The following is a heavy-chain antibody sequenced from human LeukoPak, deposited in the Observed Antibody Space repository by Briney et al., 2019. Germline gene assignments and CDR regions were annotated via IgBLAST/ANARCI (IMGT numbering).Heavy chain of an antibody. V-gene: IGHV3-15*01. CDR1: GFTFDDYA. CDR3: TTEAWFGELIFDY. CDR2: IKSKTDGGTT. J-gene: IGHJ4*02. D-gene: IGHD3-10*01. Sequence: GGSLRLSCAASGFTFDDYAMHWVRQAPGKGLEWVGRIKSKTDGGTTDYAAPVKGRFTNSRDDSKNTLYLQMNSLKTEDTAVYYCTTEAWFGELIFDYWGQGTLVTVSS.